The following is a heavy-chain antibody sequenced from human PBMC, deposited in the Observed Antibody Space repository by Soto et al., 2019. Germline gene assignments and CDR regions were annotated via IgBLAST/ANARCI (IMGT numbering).Heavy chain of an antibody. Sequence: ASVKVSCKASGYTFTSYAMHWVRQAPGQRLEWMGWINAGNGNTKYSQKFQGRVTITRDTSASTAYMELSSLRSEDTAVYYCARVIGGLYYFGYWGQGCLVTVSS. D-gene: IGHD3-16*01. CDR3: ARVIGGLYYFGY. V-gene: IGHV1-3*01. CDR2: INAGNGNT. J-gene: IGHJ4*02. CDR1: GYTFTSYA.